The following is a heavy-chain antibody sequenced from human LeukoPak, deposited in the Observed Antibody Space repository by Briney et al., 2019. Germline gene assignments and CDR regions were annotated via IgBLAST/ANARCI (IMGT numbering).Heavy chain of an antibody. Sequence: GGSLRLSCAASGFTFSSYAMSWVRQAPGKGLEWVSAISGSGGSTYYADSVKGRFTISRDNSKNTLYLQMNSLRAEDTAVYYCARAGHYYDCSGSHDAFDIWGQGTMVTVSS. CDR1: GFTFSSYA. CDR2: ISGSGGST. D-gene: IGHD3-22*01. CDR3: ARAGHYYDCSGSHDAFDI. J-gene: IGHJ3*02. V-gene: IGHV3-23*01.